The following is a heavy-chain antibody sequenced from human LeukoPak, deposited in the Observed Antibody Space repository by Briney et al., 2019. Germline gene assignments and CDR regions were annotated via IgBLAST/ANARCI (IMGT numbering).Heavy chain of an antibody. D-gene: IGHD5-12*01. J-gene: IGHJ4*02. CDR2: IYYSGST. CDR3: ARATPGGYSGYVDFDY. CDR1: GGSISSGGYY. V-gene: IGHV4-31*03. Sequence: SETLSLTCTVSGGSISSGGYYWSWIRQHPGKGLEWIGYIYYSGSTYYNPSLKSRVTISVDTSKNQFSLKLSSVTAADTAVYYCARATPGGYSGYVDFDYCGQGTLVTVSS.